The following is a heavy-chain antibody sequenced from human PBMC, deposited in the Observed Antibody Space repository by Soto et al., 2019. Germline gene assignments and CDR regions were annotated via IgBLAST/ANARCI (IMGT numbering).Heavy chain of an antibody. J-gene: IGHJ4*02. CDR1: GVEFISYA. Sequence: VPHRLRSTASGVEFISYAMRRISQTPGKGLEWVSDISGSGGSTYYADSVKGRFTISRDNSKNTLYLQMNSLRAEDTAVYYCAKVYGSGTNFDYWGQGTLVTSPQ. V-gene: IGHV3-23*01. D-gene: IGHD3-10*01. CDR3: AKVYGSGTNFDY. CDR2: ISGSGGST.